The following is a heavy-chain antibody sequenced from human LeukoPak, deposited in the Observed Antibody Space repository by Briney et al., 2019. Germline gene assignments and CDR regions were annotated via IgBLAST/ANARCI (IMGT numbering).Heavy chain of an antibody. CDR3: VRLGIGVVPSAMLGDYYFDY. V-gene: IGHV4-59*08. Sequence: SETLSLTCTVSGGSISSYYWSWIRQPPGKGLEWIGYIYYSGGTKYNPSLKSRVTISVDTSKSQFSLKLTSVTAADTAVYYCVRLGIGVVPSAMLGDYYFDYWGQGTLVTVSS. D-gene: IGHD2-2*01. CDR1: GGSISSYY. J-gene: IGHJ4*02. CDR2: IYYSGGT.